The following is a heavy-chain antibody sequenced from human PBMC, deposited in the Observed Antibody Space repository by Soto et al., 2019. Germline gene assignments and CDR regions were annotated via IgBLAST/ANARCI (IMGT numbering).Heavy chain of an antibody. Sequence: EVPLVESGGGLIQPGGSLRLSCAASGFTVSSNYMSWVRQAPGKGLEWVSVIYSGGSTYYAVSVKGRFTISRDNSKNTLYLQMNSLRAEDTAVYYCARDRVESGYPEYFQHWGQGTLVTVSS. V-gene: IGHV3-53*01. CDR1: GFTVSSNY. J-gene: IGHJ1*01. CDR3: ARDRVESGYPEYFQH. CDR2: IYSGGST. D-gene: IGHD3-22*01.